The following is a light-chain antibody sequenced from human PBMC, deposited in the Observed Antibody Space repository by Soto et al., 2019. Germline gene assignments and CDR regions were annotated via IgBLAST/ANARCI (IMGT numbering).Light chain of an antibody. J-gene: IGLJ3*02. Sequence: QSVLTQPPSASGTPGQRVTISCSGSSSNIGSNTVNLYQQLPGTAPKLLIYSNNQRPSGVPDRFSGSKSGTSASLAISGLQSEDEADYYCAAWDDSPNGWVFGGGTKLTVL. CDR3: AAWDDSPNGWV. CDR2: SNN. CDR1: SSNIGSNT. V-gene: IGLV1-44*01.